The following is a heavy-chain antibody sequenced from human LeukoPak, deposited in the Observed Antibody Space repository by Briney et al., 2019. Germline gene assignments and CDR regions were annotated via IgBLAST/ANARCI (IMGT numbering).Heavy chain of an antibody. CDR3: ARDPDTGGNSFDRHPIHFDP. Sequence: SVKVSCRASGGTFSSYAISWVRQAPGQGLEWMGGIIPIFGTANYAQKFQGRATITADESTSTAYMELSSLRSEDTAVYYCARDPDTGGNSFDRHPIHFDPWGQGTLVTVSS. D-gene: IGHD2/OR15-2a*01. V-gene: IGHV1-69*01. CDR1: GGTFSSYA. J-gene: IGHJ5*02. CDR2: IIPIFGTA.